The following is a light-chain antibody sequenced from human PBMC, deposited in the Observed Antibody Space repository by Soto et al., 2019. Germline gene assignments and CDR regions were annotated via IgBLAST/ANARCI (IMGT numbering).Light chain of an antibody. CDR3: RQYGNSPQT. CDR2: GAS. J-gene: IGKJ1*01. Sequence: VLTQSPGTVSLSPGERATLSCRASQIVSSNFLAWYQQKPGQAPRLLIYGASDRATGIPDRFTGSGSGTDFTLTISRLEPEDFAVYYCRQYGNSPQTFGQGNKVEIK. CDR1: QIVSSNF. V-gene: IGKV3-20*01.